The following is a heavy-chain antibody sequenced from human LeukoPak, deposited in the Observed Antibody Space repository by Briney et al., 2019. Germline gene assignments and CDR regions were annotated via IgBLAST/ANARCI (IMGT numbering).Heavy chain of an antibody. CDR3: ARGNYVWGSYRYFPFDY. D-gene: IGHD3-16*02. V-gene: IGHV4-31*03. CDR2: IYYSGST. Sequence: PSETLSLTCTVSGGSISSGGYYWSWIRQHPGKGLEWIVYIYYSGSTYYNPSLKSRVTISVDTSKNQFSLKLSSVTAADTAVYYCARGNYVWGSYRYFPFDYWGQGTLVTVSS. CDR1: GGSISSGGYY. J-gene: IGHJ4*02.